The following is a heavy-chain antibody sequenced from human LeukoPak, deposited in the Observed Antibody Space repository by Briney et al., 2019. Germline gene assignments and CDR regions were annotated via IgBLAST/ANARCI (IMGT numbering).Heavy chain of an antibody. D-gene: IGHD3-22*01. V-gene: IGHV4-39*07. CDR3: ARDQLGDSSGYYGTKDAFDI. J-gene: IGHJ3*02. CDR2: IYYSGTT. CDR1: DGSISSSSYY. Sequence: SETLSLTCTVSDGSISSSSYYWVWIRQSPGKELEWIGNIYYSGTTYYNPSLKSRVTISVDTSKNQFSLKLSSVTAADTAVYYCARDQLGDSSGYYGTKDAFDIWGQGTMVTVSS.